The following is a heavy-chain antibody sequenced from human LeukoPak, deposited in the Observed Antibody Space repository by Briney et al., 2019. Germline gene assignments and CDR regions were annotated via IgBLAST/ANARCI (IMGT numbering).Heavy chain of an antibody. Sequence: ASVKVSCKASGYTFTSYDINWVRQATGQGLEWMGWMNPHSGNTGYAQKFQGRVTITRNTSISTAYMELSSLRSEDTAGYYCARGPYYDFWSGYSSYAFDIWGQGTMVTVSS. J-gene: IGHJ3*02. V-gene: IGHV1-8*03. CDR3: ARGPYYDFWSGYSSYAFDI. CDR1: GYTFTSYD. CDR2: MNPHSGNT. D-gene: IGHD3-3*01.